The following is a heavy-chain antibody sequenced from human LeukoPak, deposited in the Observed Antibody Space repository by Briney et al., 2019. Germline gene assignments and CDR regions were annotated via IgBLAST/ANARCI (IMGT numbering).Heavy chain of an antibody. J-gene: IGHJ4*02. CDR1: GFNFSSYA. CDR3: AKGHSPVGATWD. V-gene: IGHV3-23*01. D-gene: IGHD1-26*01. CDR2: ISGSGGST. Sequence: GGSLRLSCAASGFNFSSYAMSGVRQAPGKGREWVSAISGSGGSTYYADSVKGRFTISRDNSKNTLYLQMNSLRAEDTAVYYCAKGHSPVGATWDWGQGTLVTVSS.